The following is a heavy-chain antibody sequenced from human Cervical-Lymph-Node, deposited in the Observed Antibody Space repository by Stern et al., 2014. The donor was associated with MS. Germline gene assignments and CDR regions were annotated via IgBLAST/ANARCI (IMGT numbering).Heavy chain of an antibody. V-gene: IGHV4-31*03. CDR2: ISYSGNT. CDR3: ARDNGLRVEQFFDY. Sequence: QVQLQESGPGLVKPSQTLSLTCTVSGASLSSLNYYWSWIRQRPGKGLEWIGFISYSGNTNYNPSLKSRVTVSADTSKTQFSLRLTSVTAADTAVYYCARDNGLRVEQFFDYWGQGILVTVS. J-gene: IGHJ4*02. D-gene: IGHD4-17*01. CDR1: GASLSSLNYY.